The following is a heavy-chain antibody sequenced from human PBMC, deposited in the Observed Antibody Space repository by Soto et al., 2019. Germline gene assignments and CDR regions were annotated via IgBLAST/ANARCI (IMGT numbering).Heavy chain of an antibody. D-gene: IGHD2-21*02. CDR3: ARVGGYCGGDCYLYYFDY. CDR1: GGTFSSYT. Sequence: SVKVSCKASGGTFSSYTISWGRQAPGQGLEWMGKIIPILGIANYAQKFQGRVTITADKSTSTAYMELSSLRSEYTAVYYCARVGGYCGGDCYLYYFDYWG. CDR2: IIPILGIA. J-gene: IGHJ4*01. V-gene: IGHV1-69*02.